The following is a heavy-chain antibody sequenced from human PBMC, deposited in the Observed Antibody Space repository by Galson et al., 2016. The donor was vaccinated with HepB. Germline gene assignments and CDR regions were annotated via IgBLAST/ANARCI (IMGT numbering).Heavy chain of an antibody. J-gene: IGHJ3*01. D-gene: IGHD6-19*01. CDR2: TYYRSKWLN. CDR1: GDSVSRIGTA. Sequence: CAISGDSVSRIGTAWNWIRQSPSGGLEWLGNTYYRSKWLNGYADSAKSQATISPDTSKNQFSLHLRSVTPEDTAIYYCARITGWDVKAGFDVWGQGTMVTVSS. V-gene: IGHV6-1*01. CDR3: ARITGWDVKAGFDV.